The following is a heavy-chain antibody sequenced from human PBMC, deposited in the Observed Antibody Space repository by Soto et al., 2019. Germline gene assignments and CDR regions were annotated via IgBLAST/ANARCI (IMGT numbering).Heavy chain of an antibody. V-gene: IGHV3-23*01. Sequence: DEQLLESGGGLVQPGGSLRLSCAASGFTFSTYHMVWVRQAPGKGLESVASISGSDNRVFYADSVKGRFTVSRDNSKNTLYQQMNSLRVEDSAVYYCAKIRSVPTSYWHGMDVWGQGTTVTVSS. CDR3: AKIRSVPTSYWHGMDV. D-gene: IGHD4-17*01. J-gene: IGHJ6*02. CDR2: ISGSDNRV. CDR1: GFTFSTYH.